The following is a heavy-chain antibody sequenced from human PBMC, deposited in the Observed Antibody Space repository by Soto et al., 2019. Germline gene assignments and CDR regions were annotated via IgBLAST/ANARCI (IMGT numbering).Heavy chain of an antibody. D-gene: IGHD1-26*01. CDR2: IYYTGNT. Sequence: PSETLSLTCTVSGGSISGYYWNWIRQPPGKGLEWIGYIYYTGNTYYNPSLKSRPTISIDTSENQFSLKLTSVTAADTAVYYCARLGGSYAVPHFDYWGQGTLVTVSS. J-gene: IGHJ4*02. V-gene: IGHV4-59*06. CDR1: GGSISGYY. CDR3: ARLGGSYAVPHFDY.